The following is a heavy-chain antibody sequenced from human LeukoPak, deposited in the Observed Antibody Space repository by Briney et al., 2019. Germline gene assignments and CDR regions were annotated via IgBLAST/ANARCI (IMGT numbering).Heavy chain of an antibody. CDR1: GFIFSHYG. V-gene: IGHV3-33*01. Sequence: GRSLRLSCAASGFIFSHYGMHWVRQAPGKGLEWVAVIWRDASNRFYAGSVKGRFTISRDNSKNTLFLQMNSLRAEDTAMYYCARDAQRGFDYSNSLEYWGHGTLVTVSS. D-gene: IGHD4-11*01. CDR3: ARDAQRGFDYSNSLEY. J-gene: IGHJ4*01. CDR2: IWRDASNR.